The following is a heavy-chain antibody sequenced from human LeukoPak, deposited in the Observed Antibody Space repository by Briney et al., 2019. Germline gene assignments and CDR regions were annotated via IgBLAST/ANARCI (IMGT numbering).Heavy chain of an antibody. J-gene: IGHJ4*02. CDR3: AREGSGYPY. V-gene: IGHV1-2*02. D-gene: IGHD5-12*01. Sequence: ASVKVSCKASGYTFTGYYMHWVRQAPGRGLEWMGWINPNSGGTNYAQKFQGRVTMTRDTSISTAYMEVSRLTSDDTAVFYCAREGSGYPYWGQGTLVTVSS. CDR1: GYTFTGYY. CDR2: INPNSGGT.